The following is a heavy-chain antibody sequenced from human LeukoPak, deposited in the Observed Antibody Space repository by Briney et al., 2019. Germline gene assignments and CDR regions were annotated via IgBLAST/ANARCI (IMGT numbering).Heavy chain of an antibody. CDR1: GFTFSTYD. J-gene: IGHJ3*02. CDR3: ARVLPRGGGDVFDI. V-gene: IGHV3-13*01. CDR2: IDTAGDT. Sequence: GGSLRLSCVASGFTFSTYDMHWVRQATGKGLEWVSAIDTAGDTYYPGSVKGRFTISRESAKNSLYLQMNRLTAGDTAVYYCARVLPRGGGDVFDIWGQGTMVTVSS. D-gene: IGHD4-23*01.